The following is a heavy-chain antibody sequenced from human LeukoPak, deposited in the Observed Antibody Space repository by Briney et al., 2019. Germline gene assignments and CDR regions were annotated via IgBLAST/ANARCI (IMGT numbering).Heavy chain of an antibody. Sequence: GGSLRLSCAASGFTFSNYAMHWVRQAPGKGLEWVAVIQYDGSNEYYADSVKGRFTISRDNSKNMMYLQMKGLRAEDTAMYYCAKDGAFWGQGTLVTVSS. V-gene: IGHV3-30*02. D-gene: IGHD1-26*01. CDR1: GFTFSNYA. CDR3: AKDGAF. J-gene: IGHJ4*02. CDR2: IQYDGSNE.